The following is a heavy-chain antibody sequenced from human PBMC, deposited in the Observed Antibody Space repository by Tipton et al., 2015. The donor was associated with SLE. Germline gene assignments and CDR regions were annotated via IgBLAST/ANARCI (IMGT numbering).Heavy chain of an antibody. CDR2: INHRENT. J-gene: IGHJ3*02. CDR1: GGSFSGYY. V-gene: IGHV4-34*01. D-gene: IGHD5-24*01. Sequence: TLSLTCTVYGGSFSGYYWSWIRQPPGKGLEWIGEINHRENTNYNPSLKGRVTISVDSSKDQFSLRLSFVTAADTAVYYCARQEMATIRAFDIWGQGTMVTVSS. CDR3: ARQEMATIRAFDI.